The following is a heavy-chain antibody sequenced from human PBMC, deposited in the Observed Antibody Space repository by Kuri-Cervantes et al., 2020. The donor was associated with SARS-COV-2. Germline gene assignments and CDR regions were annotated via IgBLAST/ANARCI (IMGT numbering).Heavy chain of an antibody. CDR2: ISYDGSNK. Sequence: GGSLRLSCAASGFTFSSYAMHWVRQAPGKGLEWVAVISYDGSNKYYADSVKGRFTTSRDNSKNTLYLQMNSLRAEDTAVYYCARSVAGQWLDHGQGDLYYYYYGMDVWGQGTTVTVSS. CDR1: GFTFSSYA. CDR3: ARSVAGQWLDHGQGDLYYYYYGMDV. D-gene: IGHD6-19*01. J-gene: IGHJ6*02. V-gene: IGHV3-30-3*01.